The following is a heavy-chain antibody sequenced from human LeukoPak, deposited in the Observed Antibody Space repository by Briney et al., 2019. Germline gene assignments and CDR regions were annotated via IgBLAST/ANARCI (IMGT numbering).Heavy chain of an antibody. V-gene: IGHV1-2*02. CDR2: IDPNSGGT. Sequence: ASVKVSCKASGYTLTGYYMHWVRQAPGQGLEWMGWIDPNSGGTNYAQKFQGRVTLTRDTSISTAYMELSRLRSDDTAVYYCARAGYCSGGSCYAPDYWGQGTLVSVSS. D-gene: IGHD2-15*01. CDR3: ARAGYCSGGSCYAPDY. CDR1: GYTLTGYY. J-gene: IGHJ4*02.